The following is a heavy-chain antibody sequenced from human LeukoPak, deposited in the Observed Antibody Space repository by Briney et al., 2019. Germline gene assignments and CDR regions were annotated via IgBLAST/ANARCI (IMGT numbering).Heavy chain of an antibody. CDR2: INPKNGDT. D-gene: IGHD3-16*01. CDR1: GYTFTGYY. CDR3: ARDRGFGDDP. Sequence: EASVKVSCKTSGYTFTGYYLHWVRQAPGQGLEWMGWINPKNGDTKYAQNFQGRVTMTRDTSISAAYMDLIGLKSDDTAVYFCARDRGFGDDPWGQGTLVTVSS. V-gene: IGHV1-2*02. J-gene: IGHJ5*02.